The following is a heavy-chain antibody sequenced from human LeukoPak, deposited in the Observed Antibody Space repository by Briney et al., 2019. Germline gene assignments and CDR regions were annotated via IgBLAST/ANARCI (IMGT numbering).Heavy chain of an antibody. CDR1: RYSFPSYW. Sequence: AESLKISCKGSRYSFPSYWIGWMRQMPGKGLELIGIIYPRDSDTRNSPSFQCQVTISADKSISTAYLQWSSLKASDTAMYYCARSSHYYYGSGPVLAYYFDYWGQGTLVTVSS. CDR2: IYPRDSDT. J-gene: IGHJ4*02. V-gene: IGHV5-51*01. D-gene: IGHD3-10*01. CDR3: ARSSHYYYGSGPVLAYYFDY.